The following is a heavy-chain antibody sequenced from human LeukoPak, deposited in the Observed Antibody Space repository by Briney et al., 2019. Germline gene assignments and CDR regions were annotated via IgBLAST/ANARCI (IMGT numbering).Heavy chain of an antibody. CDR3: ARAALRFLEWLESYYYGMDI. Sequence: SVKVSCKASGGTFSSYAISWVRQAPGQGLEWMGRIIPILGIANYAQKFQGRVTITADKSTSTAYMELSSLRSEDTAVYYCARAALRFLEWLESYYYGMDIWGQGTTVTVSS. CDR1: GGTFSSYA. D-gene: IGHD3-3*01. CDR2: IIPILGIA. V-gene: IGHV1-69*04. J-gene: IGHJ6*02.